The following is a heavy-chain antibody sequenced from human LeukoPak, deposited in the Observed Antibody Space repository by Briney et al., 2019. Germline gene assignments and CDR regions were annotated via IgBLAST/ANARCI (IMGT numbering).Heavy chain of an antibody. CDR2: ISSSSSYI. CDR1: GFTFSSYS. J-gene: IGHJ4*02. V-gene: IGHV3-21*01. CDR3: AGYCSSTSCYMDY. D-gene: IGHD2-2*02. Sequence: GGSLRLSCAASGFTFSSYSMNWVRQAPGKGLEWVSSISSSSSYIYYADSVKGRFTISRDNAKNSLYLQMNSLRAEDTAVYYCAGYCSSTSCYMDYWGQGTLVTVSS.